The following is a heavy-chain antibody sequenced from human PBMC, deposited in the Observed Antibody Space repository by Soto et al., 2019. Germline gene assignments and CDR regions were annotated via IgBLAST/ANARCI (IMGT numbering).Heavy chain of an antibody. CDR3: SRVDPGETSPFDH. V-gene: IGHV1-46*03. CDR1: GYIFTSYY. CDR2: INPFDGRR. Sequence: ASVKVSCKASGYIFTSYYIHWVRQAPGQGLEWMGWINPFDGRRIFAQSFQGRVTMTRDTSTSTVNKEVSSLRSEDTAVYYCSRVDPGETSPFDHWGRG. J-gene: IGHJ4*02. D-gene: IGHD3-10*01.